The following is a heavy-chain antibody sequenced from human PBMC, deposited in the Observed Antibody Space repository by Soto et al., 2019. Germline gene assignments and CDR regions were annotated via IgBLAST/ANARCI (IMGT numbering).Heavy chain of an antibody. CDR2: IWYDGSNK. J-gene: IGHJ3*02. V-gene: IGHV3-33*01. Sequence: GGSLRLSCAASGFTFSSYGMHWVRQAPGKGLEWVAVIWYDGSNKYYADSVKRRFTISRDNSKNTLYLQMNSLRAEDTAVYYCARQNTDFWSGYYAFDIWGQGTMVTVSS. CDR1: GFTFSSYG. D-gene: IGHD3-3*01. CDR3: ARQNTDFWSGYYAFDI.